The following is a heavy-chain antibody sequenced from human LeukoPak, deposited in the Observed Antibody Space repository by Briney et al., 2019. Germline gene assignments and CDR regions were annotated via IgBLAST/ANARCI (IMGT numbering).Heavy chain of an antibody. D-gene: IGHD1-26*01. CDR3: AKDIRWELLPLDY. J-gene: IGHJ4*02. Sequence: GGSLRLSCAASRFTFSSYAMSWVRQAPGKGLEWVSAISGSGGSTYYADSVKGRFTISRDNSKNTLYLQMNSLRAEDTAVYYCAKDIRWELLPLDYWGQGTLVTVSS. CDR1: RFTFSSYA. V-gene: IGHV3-23*01. CDR2: ISGSGGST.